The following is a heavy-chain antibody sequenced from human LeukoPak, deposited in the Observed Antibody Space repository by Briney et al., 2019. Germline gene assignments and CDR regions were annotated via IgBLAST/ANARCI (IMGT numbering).Heavy chain of an antibody. J-gene: IGHJ5*02. V-gene: IGHV2-5*02. CDR1: GFSLSTSGVG. CDR2: IYWDDDK. Sequence: SGPTLVNPTQTLTLTCTFSGFSLSTSGVGVGWNRQPPGKALEWLALIYWDDDKRYSPPLKSRLTITKDTSKNQVVLTMTNMDPVDTATYYCAHKSRYFDWLSSGYNWFDPWGQGTLVTVSS. D-gene: IGHD3-9*01. CDR3: AHKSRYFDWLSSGYNWFDP.